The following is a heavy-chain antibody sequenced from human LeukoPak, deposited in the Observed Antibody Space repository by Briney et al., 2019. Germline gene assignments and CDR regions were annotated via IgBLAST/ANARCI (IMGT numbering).Heavy chain of an antibody. Sequence: ASVKVSCKASGYTFTGYYIHWVRQAPGQGLEWMGWINPNNGVTNYAPKFQGRVTMTRDTSISTAYMELSRLRSDDTAVYYCARKHSDSGSYGPWGQGTQVTVSS. CDR2: INPNNGVT. CDR1: GYTFTGYY. V-gene: IGHV1-2*02. J-gene: IGHJ5*02. CDR3: ARKHSDSGSYGP. D-gene: IGHD3-10*01.